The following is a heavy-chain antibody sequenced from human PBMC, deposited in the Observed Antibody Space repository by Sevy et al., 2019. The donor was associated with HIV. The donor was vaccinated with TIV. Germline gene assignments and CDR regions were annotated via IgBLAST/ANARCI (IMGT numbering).Heavy chain of an antibody. D-gene: IGHD2-15*01. CDR1: GFTFSSYC. J-gene: IGHJ4*02. CDR2: IKQDGSEK. CDR3: ARERGVVVAGDPTYYFDY. Sequence: GGSLRLSCAASGFTFSSYCMSWVRQAPGKGLEWVATIKQDGSEKYYVDSVKGRFTISRDNAKNSLYLQMNSLRAEDTAVYYCARERGVVVAGDPTYYFDYWGQGALVTVSS. V-gene: IGHV3-7*01.